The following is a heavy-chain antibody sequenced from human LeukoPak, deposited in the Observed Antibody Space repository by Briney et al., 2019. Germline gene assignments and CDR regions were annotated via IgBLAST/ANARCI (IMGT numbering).Heavy chain of an antibody. V-gene: IGHV3-30*18. D-gene: IGHD3-22*01. J-gene: IGHJ4*02. CDR3: AKQDYNYESSGYGDY. CDR2: ISYDGNNK. Sequence: QPGRSLRLSCAASGVTFSSYAMHWVRQAPGKGLEWVAVISYDGNNKYYADSVKGRFTISRDNSKNTLYLQMNSLRAEDTAMYYCAKQDYNYESSGYGDYWGQGTLLTVSS. CDR1: GVTFSSYA.